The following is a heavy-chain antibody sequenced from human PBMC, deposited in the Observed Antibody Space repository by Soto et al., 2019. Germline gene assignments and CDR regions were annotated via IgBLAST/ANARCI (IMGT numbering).Heavy chain of an antibody. Sequence: PSETLSLTCTVSGVSISSSYWSWLRQSPGTGLEWIGYIYYTGTTNYNPSLKRRVTISLDTAKNQFSLNVNSLTAADTAFYYCARGGGYCGSTSCHTYYFDYWGQGPLVTVSS. D-gene: IGHD2-2*02. J-gene: IGHJ4*02. CDR2: IYYTGTT. CDR1: GVSISSSY. CDR3: ARGGGYCGSTSCHTYYFDY. V-gene: IGHV4-59*01.